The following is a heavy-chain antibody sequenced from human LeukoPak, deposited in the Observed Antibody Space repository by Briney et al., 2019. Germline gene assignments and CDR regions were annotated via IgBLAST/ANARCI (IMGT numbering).Heavy chain of an antibody. CDR3: ARVSTMIVVVNGAFDI. V-gene: IGHV1-69*13. Sequence: SVTVSCTASGGTFSSYAISWVRQAPGQGLEWMGGIIPIFGTANYAQKFQGRVTITADESTSTAYMELSSLRSEDTAVYYCARVSTMIVVVNGAFDIWGQGTMVTVSS. J-gene: IGHJ3*02. CDR2: IIPIFGTA. CDR1: GGTFSSYA. D-gene: IGHD3-22*01.